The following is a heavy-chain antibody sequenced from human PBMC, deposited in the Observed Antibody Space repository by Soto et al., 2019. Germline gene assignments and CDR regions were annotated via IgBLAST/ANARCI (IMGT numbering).Heavy chain of an antibody. CDR1: GYSFTDYH. D-gene: IGHD2-8*01. J-gene: IGHJ6*02. V-gene: IGHV1-2*04. CDR3: ARGHSTDCSNGVCSFFYNYEMDV. CDR2: INPKSGGT. Sequence: ASVKVSCKASGYSFTDYHIHWVRQAPGQGLEWLGRINPKSGGTSTAQKFQGWVTMTRDRAISTVYMELTRLRSDDKAVYFCARGHSTDCSNGVCSFFYNYEMDVWGQGTTVTVSS.